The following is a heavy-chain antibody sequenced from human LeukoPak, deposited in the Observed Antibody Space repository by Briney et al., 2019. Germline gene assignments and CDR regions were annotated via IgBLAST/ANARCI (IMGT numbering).Heavy chain of an antibody. CDR1: GFTFSNYG. CDR2: INSDGSST. J-gene: IGHJ4*02. CDR3: ARDKIVGATHFDY. V-gene: IGHV3-74*01. D-gene: IGHD1-26*01. Sequence: GGSLRLSCAASGFTFSNYGMHWVRQAPGKGLVWVSRINSDGSSTSYADSVKGRFTISRDNAKNTLYLQMNSLRAEDTAVYYCARDKIVGATHFDYWGQGTLVTVSS.